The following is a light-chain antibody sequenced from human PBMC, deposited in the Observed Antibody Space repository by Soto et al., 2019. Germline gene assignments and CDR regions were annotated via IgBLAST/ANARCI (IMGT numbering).Light chain of an antibody. CDR3: QSYDTSLSGYV. Sequence: QSVLTQPPSVSGAPGQRVTISCTGSNSNIGASLDVHWYQQLPGTAPKLLIYDNTNRPSGVPGRFSGSKSGTSASLAITELQAEDEGDYYCQSYDTSLSGYVFGTGTKVTVL. V-gene: IGLV1-40*01. J-gene: IGLJ1*01. CDR1: NSNIGASLD. CDR2: DNT.